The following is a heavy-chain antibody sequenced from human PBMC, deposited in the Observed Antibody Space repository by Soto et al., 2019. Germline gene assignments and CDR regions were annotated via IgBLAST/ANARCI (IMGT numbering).Heavy chain of an antibody. J-gene: IGHJ6*03. CDR2: IHHSGRT. V-gene: IGHV4-34*01. CDR1: GGSFSGSY. CDR3: ASGFVVVPADMRIHAGPYYLDV. Sequence: QVQLQQWGAGLLKPSETLSLTCAVYGGSFSGSYWSWIRQPPGKGLEWMGEIHHSGRTNSNPSLKSRVTISVDTSKNQYTRKLGAVNAAATAVYYCASGFVVVPADMRIHAGPYYLDVWGKGTTVTFAS. D-gene: IGHD2-2*01.